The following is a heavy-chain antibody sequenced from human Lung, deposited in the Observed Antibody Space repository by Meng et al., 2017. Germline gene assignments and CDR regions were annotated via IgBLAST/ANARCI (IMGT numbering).Heavy chain of an antibody. V-gene: IGHV3-23*04. CDR2: ISIDGDRT. CDR3: AKEEVPNDY. J-gene: IGHJ4*02. Sequence: VQRVESGGGLVKPGGSLRFACSVSGFTFINSAMSWVRQAPGKGLEWVSGISIDGDRTYYVDSVKGRFTISRDNSKNTVYLQMNSLRGEDTAAYFCAKEEVPNDYWGQGTLVTVSP. D-gene: IGHD2-2*01. CDR1: GFTFINSA.